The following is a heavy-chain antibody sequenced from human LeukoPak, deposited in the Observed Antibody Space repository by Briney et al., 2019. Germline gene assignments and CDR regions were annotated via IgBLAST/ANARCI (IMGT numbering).Heavy chain of an antibody. CDR3: ATCSGGSFNYFDY. CDR2: ISYDGSNK. D-gene: IGHD2-15*01. J-gene: IGHJ4*02. V-gene: IGHV3-33*05. Sequence: GGSLRPSCAASAFTFSSYGMHSVSQDPGKWMEWVADISYDGSNKYYADSVNGRFTISRDNSKNTLYLQMNSLRAEDTAVYYGATCSGGSFNYFDYWGQGTLVTVSS. CDR1: AFTFSSYG.